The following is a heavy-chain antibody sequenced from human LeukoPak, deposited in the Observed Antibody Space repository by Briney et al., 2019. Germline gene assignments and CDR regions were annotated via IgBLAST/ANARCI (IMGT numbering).Heavy chain of an antibody. V-gene: IGHV3-7*01. J-gene: IGHJ4*02. D-gene: IGHD6-13*01. Sequence: GGSLRLSCAASGLTFSSYWMSWVRQAPRKGLEWVANIKQDGSEKYYVDSVKGRFTISRDNAKNSLYLQMNSLRAEDTAVYYCARDRWQQLVFFDYWGQGTLVTVSS. CDR1: GLTFSSYW. CDR3: ARDRWQQLVFFDY. CDR2: IKQDGSEK.